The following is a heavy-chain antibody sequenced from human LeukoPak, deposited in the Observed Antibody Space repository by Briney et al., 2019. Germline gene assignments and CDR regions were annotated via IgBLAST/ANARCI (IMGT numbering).Heavy chain of an antibody. J-gene: IGHJ1*01. CDR1: GGSFSGYY. CDR3: ARRYYDSSGYPPHAEYFQH. V-gene: IGHV4-34*01. Sequence: PSETLSLTCAVYGGSFSGYYWSWLRQPPGKGLEWIGEINHSGSTNYNPSLKSRVTISVDTSKNQFSLKLSSVTAADTAVYYCARRYYDSSGYPPHAEYFQHWGQGTLVTVSS. D-gene: IGHD3-22*01. CDR2: INHSGST.